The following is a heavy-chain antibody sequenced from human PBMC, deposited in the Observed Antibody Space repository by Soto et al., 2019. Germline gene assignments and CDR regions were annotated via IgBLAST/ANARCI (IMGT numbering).Heavy chain of an antibody. V-gene: IGHV3-23*01. CDR1: GFTFSGYA. CDR3: AKDSPFSGTGRLAFDY. Sequence: EVQLLESGGALVQPGGALRLSCAASGFTFSGYAMTWVRQGPGKGLEWVSSTGGSGVATYYADSVTGRFTISRDNSKNTLYLQMDSLRAEDTAVYYCAKDSPFSGTGRLAFDYWGQGTLVTVSS. CDR2: TGGSGVAT. D-gene: IGHD3-10*01. J-gene: IGHJ4*02.